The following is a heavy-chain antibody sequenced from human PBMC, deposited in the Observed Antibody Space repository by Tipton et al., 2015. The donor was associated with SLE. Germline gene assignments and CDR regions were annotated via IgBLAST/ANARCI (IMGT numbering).Heavy chain of an antibody. J-gene: IGHJ3*02. D-gene: IGHD3-16*02. V-gene: IGHV4-34*01. CDR3: AQAHLWGSYRYASDI. CDR2: INHGGST. CDR1: GGSFGGYY. Sequence: LRLSCSIYGGSFGGYYWSWIRQPPGKGLEWIGEINHGGSTNYNPSLKSRVTISVDTSKNQSSLKLSSVTAADTAVYYCAQAHLWGSYRYASDIWGQGTMVTVSS.